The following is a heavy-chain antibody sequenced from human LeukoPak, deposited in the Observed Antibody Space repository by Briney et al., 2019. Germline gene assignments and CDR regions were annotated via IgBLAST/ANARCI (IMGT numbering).Heavy chain of an antibody. Sequence: GASVRVSCKASGYTFTGYYIHWVRQAPGQGLEWMGRINPNSGGTNYAQKFQGRVTMTRDTSISTAYMELSRLRSDDTAVYYCARGSSGYWDNWSDPWGQGTLVTVSS. J-gene: IGHJ5*02. CDR2: INPNSGGT. CDR3: ARGSSGYWDNWSDP. D-gene: IGHD3-22*01. CDR1: GYTFTGYY. V-gene: IGHV1-2*06.